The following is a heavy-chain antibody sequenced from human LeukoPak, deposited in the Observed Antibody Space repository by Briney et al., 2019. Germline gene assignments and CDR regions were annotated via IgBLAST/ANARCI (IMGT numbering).Heavy chain of an antibody. CDR3: TTDLIPYYEANDHFRLGY. CDR2: ISYDGSNK. CDR1: GFTFSSYG. Sequence: GRSLRLSCAAPGFTFSSYGMHWVRQAPGKGLEWVAVISYDGSNKYYADSVKGRFTISKDNAKNSLFLHMNSLRAEDTAVYYCTTDLIPYYEANDHFRLGYWGQGTLVTVSS. D-gene: IGHD3-16*01. V-gene: IGHV3-30*03. J-gene: IGHJ4*02.